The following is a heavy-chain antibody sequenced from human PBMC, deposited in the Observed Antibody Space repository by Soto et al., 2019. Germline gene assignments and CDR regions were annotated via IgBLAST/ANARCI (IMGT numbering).Heavy chain of an antibody. J-gene: IGHJ6*02. V-gene: IGHV4-34*01. D-gene: IGHD2-15*01. CDR3: ARGPYCSGSSCYRGMDV. CDR1: GGSFSDYF. Sequence: SETLSLTCAVYGGSFSDYFWNWIRQPPGKGLEWIGEINHSGSTNYNPSLKSRVTISLDTSKNQFSLRLTSVTAADTAVYYCARGPYCSGSSCYRGMDVWGLGTTVTVSS. CDR2: INHSGST.